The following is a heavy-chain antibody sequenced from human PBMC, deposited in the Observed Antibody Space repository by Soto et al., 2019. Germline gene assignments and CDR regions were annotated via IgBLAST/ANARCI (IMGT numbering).Heavy chain of an antibody. CDR2: IYWNDDK. J-gene: IGHJ4*02. CDR3: AHRQWDYYDSSGYGMMVSFDY. V-gene: IGHV2-5*01. CDR1: GFSLSTSGVG. Sequence: QITLKESGPTLVNPTQTLTLTCTFSGFSLSTSGVGVGWIRQPPGKALEWLALIYWNDDKRYSPSLKSRLTITKDTSKNQVVLTMTNMDPVDTATYYCAHRQWDYYDSSGYGMMVSFDYWGQGTLVTVSS. D-gene: IGHD3-22*01.